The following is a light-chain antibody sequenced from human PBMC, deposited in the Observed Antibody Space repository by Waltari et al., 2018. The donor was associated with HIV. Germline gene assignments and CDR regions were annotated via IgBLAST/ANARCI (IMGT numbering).Light chain of an antibody. J-gene: IGLJ3*02. CDR1: SSNIGGNT. CDR2: DNN. Sequence: QSVLTQPPSASGTPGQRVTISCSGSSSNIGGNTINWYQQLPGTAPKLLIFDNNQRPSVVPDRFSGSKSGSSASLAIGGLQSEDEADYFCAAWDDSLNGWVFGGGTKLTVL. V-gene: IGLV1-44*01. CDR3: AAWDDSLNGWV.